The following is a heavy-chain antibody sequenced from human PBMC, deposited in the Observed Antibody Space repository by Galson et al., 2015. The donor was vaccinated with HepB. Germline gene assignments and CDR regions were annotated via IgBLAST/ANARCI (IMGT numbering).Heavy chain of an antibody. D-gene: IGHD6-6*01. CDR2: INPNSGGT. Sequence: SVKVSCKASGYTFTGYYMHWVRQAPGQGLEWMGWINPNSGGTNYAQKFQGRVTMTRDTSITTAYMELSGLRSDDTAVYYCAIVLHSNSPYYYMDVWGEGTTVTVSS. CDR1: GYTFTGYY. CDR3: AIVLHSNSPYYYMDV. V-gene: IGHV1-2*02. J-gene: IGHJ6*03.